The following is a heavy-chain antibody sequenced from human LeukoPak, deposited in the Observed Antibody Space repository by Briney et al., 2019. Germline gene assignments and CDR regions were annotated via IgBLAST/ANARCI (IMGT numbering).Heavy chain of an antibody. J-gene: IGHJ4*02. CDR2: IKPDGNEK. V-gene: IGHV3-7*01. D-gene: IGHD2-21*02. CDR3: ARDFGTIVVVTAIVD. Sequence: GGSLRLSCAASGFTFSSYGMHWVRQAPGEGLEWVANIKPDGNEKYYVDSVEGRFTISRDNAKNSLYLQMNSLRAEDTAVYYCARDFGTIVVVTAIVDWGQGTLVTVSS. CDR1: GFTFSSYG.